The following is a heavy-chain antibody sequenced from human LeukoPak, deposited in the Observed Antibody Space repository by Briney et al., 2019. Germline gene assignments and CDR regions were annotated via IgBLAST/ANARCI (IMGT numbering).Heavy chain of an antibody. Sequence: GASVKVSCKASGYTFTSYGISWVRQAPGQGLEWMGWISAYNGNTNYAQKLQGRVTMTTDTSTSTAYMELRSLRSDDTAVYYCARDGVVVLPAAMDQYPYNWFDPWGQGTLVTVSS. J-gene: IGHJ5*02. D-gene: IGHD2-2*01. CDR3: ARDGVVVLPAAMDQYPYNWFDP. V-gene: IGHV1-18*01. CDR2: ISAYNGNT. CDR1: GYTFTSYG.